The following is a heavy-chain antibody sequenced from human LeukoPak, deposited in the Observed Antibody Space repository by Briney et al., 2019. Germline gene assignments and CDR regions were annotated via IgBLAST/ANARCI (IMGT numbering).Heavy chain of an antibody. V-gene: IGHV3-30-3*01. J-gene: IGHJ4*02. D-gene: IGHD6-13*01. Sequence: GRSLRLSCAASGFTFSSYAMHRVRQAPGKWLEWVAVISYDGSNKYYADSVKGRFTISRDNSKNTLYLQMHRLRDGDTAVYYCARDGGLGYSSSWYEGSFDYWAREPWSPSPQ. CDR3: ARDGGLGYSSSWYEGSFDY. CDR2: ISYDGSNK. CDR1: GFTFSSYA.